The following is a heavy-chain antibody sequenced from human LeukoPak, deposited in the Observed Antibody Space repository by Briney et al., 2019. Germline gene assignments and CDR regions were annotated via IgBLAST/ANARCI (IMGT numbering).Heavy chain of an antibody. CDR1: GYTSTSYA. D-gene: IGHD3-10*01. CDR2: INTNTGNP. Sequence: GASVKVSCKASGYTSTSYAMNWVRQAPGQGLEWMGWINTNTGNPTYAQGFTGRFVFSLDTSVSTAYLQISSLKAEDTAVYYCALTGRDYYGSGSYYNVNYWGQGTLVTVSS. V-gene: IGHV7-4-1*02. CDR3: ALTGRDYYGSGSYYNVNY. J-gene: IGHJ4*02.